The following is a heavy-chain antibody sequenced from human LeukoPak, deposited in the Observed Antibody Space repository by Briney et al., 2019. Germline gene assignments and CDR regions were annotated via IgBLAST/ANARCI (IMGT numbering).Heavy chain of an antibody. V-gene: IGHV1-2*02. J-gene: IGHJ6*02. D-gene: IGHD6-13*01. CDR2: INPNSGGT. CDR1: GYAFTGYY. CDR3: ARGRIPGIAAAGPLYYYYGMDV. Sequence: ASVKVSCKASGYAFTGYYMHWVRQAPGQGLGWMGWINPNSGGTNYAQKFQGRVTMTRDTSISTAYMELSRLRSDDTAVYYCARGRIPGIAAAGPLYYYYGMDVWGQGTTVTVSS.